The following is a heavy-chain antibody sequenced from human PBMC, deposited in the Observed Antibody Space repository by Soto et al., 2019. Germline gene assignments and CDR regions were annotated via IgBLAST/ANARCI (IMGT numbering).Heavy chain of an antibody. D-gene: IGHD2-15*01. CDR2: ISYDGSNQ. Sequence: QVQLVESGGGVVQPGRSPRLACAASGFTFRSHAMHWVRQAPGKGLEWVAAISYDGSNQYYADFVKGRFTISRDNSKNTLYLQMNSLRGDDTALYYCAGDSGNYFEYWGQGTLVTVSS. CDR3: AGDSGNYFEY. V-gene: IGHV3-30-3*01. J-gene: IGHJ4*02. CDR1: GFTFRSHA.